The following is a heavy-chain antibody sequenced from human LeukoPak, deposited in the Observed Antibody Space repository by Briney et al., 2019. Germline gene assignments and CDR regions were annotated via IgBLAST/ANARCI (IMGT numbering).Heavy chain of an antibody. J-gene: IGHJ4*02. D-gene: IGHD6-13*01. V-gene: IGHV1-18*01. CDR1: GYTFTSYG. CDR2: ISAYNGNT. CDR3: AREYQPEWDFLDSRTLDY. Sequence: ASVKVSCKASGYTFTSYGISWVRQAPGQGLEWMGWISAYNGNTNYAQKLQGRVTMTTDTSTSTAYTELRSLRSDDTAVYYCAREYQPEWDFLDSRTLDYWGQGTLVTVSS.